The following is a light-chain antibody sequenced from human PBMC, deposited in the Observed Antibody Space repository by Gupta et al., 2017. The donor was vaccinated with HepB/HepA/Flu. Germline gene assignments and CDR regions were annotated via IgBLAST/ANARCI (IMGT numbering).Light chain of an antibody. V-gene: IGKV4-1*01. CDR2: WAS. J-gene: IGKJ4*01. Sequence: DIVMTQSPDSLDVSLGERATIHCKSSQSVLHSSNDKNYLTWYQQKPGQPPKLLIYWASTREFGVPDRFSGSGSWTEFTRTINSLQAEDVAVYYCQQDDSSPLTFGGGTKVEIK. CDR1: QSVLHSSNDKNY. CDR3: QQDDSSPLT.